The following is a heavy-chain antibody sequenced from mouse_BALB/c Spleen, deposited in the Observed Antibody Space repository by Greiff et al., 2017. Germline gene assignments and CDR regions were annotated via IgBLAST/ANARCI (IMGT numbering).Heavy chain of an antibody. D-gene: IGHD1-1*01. CDR3: ARGPNYGSSAWFAY. Sequence: EVKLLESGPGLVKPSQSLSLTCSVTGYSITSGYYWNWIRQFPGNKLEWMGYISYDGSNNYNPSLKNRISITRDTSKNQFFLKLNSVTTEDTATYYCARGPNYGSSAWFAYWGQGTLVTVSA. J-gene: IGHJ3*01. CDR1: GYSITSGYY. CDR2: ISYDGSN. V-gene: IGHV3-6*02.